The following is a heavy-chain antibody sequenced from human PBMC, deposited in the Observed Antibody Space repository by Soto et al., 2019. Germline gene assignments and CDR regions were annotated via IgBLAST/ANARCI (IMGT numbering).Heavy chain of an antibody. CDR2: INSDGSST. CDR3: ARATAYDVCDY. D-gene: IGHD3-3*01. CDR1: GFTFSSYW. V-gene: IGHV3-74*01. Sequence: EVQLVESGGGLVQPGGSLRLSCAASGFTFSSYWMHWVRQAPGKGLVWVSRINSDGSSTSYADSVKGRITTYRDNAKNTLYLQMNSLRAEDTAVYFCARATAYDVCDYWGQGPLVTVSS. J-gene: IGHJ4*02.